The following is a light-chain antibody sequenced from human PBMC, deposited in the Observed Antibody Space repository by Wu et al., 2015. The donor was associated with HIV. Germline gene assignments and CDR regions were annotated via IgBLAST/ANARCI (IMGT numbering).Light chain of an antibody. J-gene: IGKJ1*01. V-gene: IGKV3-15*01. Sequence: EIVLTQSPGTLSLSPGEGATLSCRASQSVSSSYLAWYQQRPGQAPRLLIYGASTRATGMPARFSASGSGTEFTLTISSMQSEDFAVYYCQQYNNWPMWTFGQGTKVEIK. CDR2: GAS. CDR3: QQYNNWPMWT. CDR1: QSVSSSY.